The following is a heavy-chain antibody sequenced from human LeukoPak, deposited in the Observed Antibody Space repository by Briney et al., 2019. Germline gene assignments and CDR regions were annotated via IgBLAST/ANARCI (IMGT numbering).Heavy chain of an antibody. D-gene: IGHD3-9*01. CDR1: GFTFSSYG. V-gene: IGHV3-33*01. J-gene: IGHJ4*02. CDR2: IWYDGSNK. CDR3: ARGLRGVLRYFDWLLPPSFDY. Sequence: PGGSLRLSCAASGFTFSSYGMHWVRQAPGKGLEWVAVIWYDGSNKYNADSVKGRFTVSRDNSKNTLYLQINSLRAEDTAVYYCARGLRGVLRYFDWLLPPSFDYWGQGTLVTVSS.